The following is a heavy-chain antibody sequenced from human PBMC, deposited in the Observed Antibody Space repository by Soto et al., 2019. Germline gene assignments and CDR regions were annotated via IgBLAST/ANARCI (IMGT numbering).Heavy chain of an antibody. V-gene: IGHV1-18*01. CDR2: ISAYNGNT. CDR1: GYTFTSYG. J-gene: IGHJ3*02. Sequence: ASGKVSCKASGYTFTSYGIRWGRQAPGQGLEWMGWISAYNGNTNYAQKLQGRVTMTTDTSTSTAYMELRSLRSDDTAVYYCARDVWLDAFDIWGQGTMVTVSS. CDR3: ARDVWLDAFDI. D-gene: IGHD6-19*01.